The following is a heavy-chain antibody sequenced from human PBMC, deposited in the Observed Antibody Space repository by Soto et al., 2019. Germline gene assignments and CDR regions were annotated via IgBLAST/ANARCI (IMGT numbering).Heavy chain of an antibody. CDR2: IVVGSGNT. CDR1: GFTFTSSA. CDR3: AAGYYYDSSGYLSGPY. V-gene: IGHV1-58*01. J-gene: IGHJ4*02. Sequence: SVKVSCKASGFTFTSSAVQWVRQARGQRLEWIGWIVVGSGNTNYAQKFQERVTITRDMSTSTAYMELSSLRSEDTAVYYCAAGYYYDSSGYLSGPYWGQGTLVTVSS. D-gene: IGHD3-22*01.